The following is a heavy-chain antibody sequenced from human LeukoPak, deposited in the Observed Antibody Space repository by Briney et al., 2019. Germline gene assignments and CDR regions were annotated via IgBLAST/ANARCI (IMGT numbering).Heavy chain of an antibody. V-gene: IGHV3-30*18. CDR2: ISYDGSNK. CDR1: GFTFSSYG. Sequence: GGSLRLSCAASGFTFSSYGMHWVRQAPGKGLEWVAVISYDGSNKYYADSVKGRFTISRDNSKNTLYLQMNSLRAEDTAVYYCAKGRYYDSSGDFDYWGQGTLVTVSS. D-gene: IGHD3-22*01. J-gene: IGHJ4*02. CDR3: AKGRYYDSSGDFDY.